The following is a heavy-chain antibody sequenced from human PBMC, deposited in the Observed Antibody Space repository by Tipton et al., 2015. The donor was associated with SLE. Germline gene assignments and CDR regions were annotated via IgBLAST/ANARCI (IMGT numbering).Heavy chain of an antibody. D-gene: IGHD3-10*01. Sequence: SLRLSCAASEFTFSRYWMSWVRQAPGKGVEWVGNINQDGSEKNYVDSGRGRFTISREHANNSLFLQINSLRDEDTDVYYCARGDAHSGEHWGQGTLATVSS. CDR1: EFTFSRYW. J-gene: IGHJ4*02. CDR2: INQDGSEK. V-gene: IGHV3-7*04. CDR3: ARGDAHSGEH.